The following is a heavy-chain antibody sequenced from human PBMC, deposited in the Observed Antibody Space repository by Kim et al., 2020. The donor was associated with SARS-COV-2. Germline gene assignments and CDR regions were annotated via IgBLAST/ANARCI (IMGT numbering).Heavy chain of an antibody. Sequence: STKTDPDSGKGRFTITRENAKNALDLQMNSLRAEDTAVYYCARDLGGYFDYWGQGTLVTVSS. CDR3: ARDLGGYFDY. D-gene: IGHD3-16*01. J-gene: IGHJ4*02. V-gene: IGHV3-48*01. CDR2: STK.